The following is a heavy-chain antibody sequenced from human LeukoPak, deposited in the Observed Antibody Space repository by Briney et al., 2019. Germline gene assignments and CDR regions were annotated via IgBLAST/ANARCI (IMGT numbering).Heavy chain of an antibody. CDR2: INPNSGGT. V-gene: IGHV1-2*02. J-gene: IGHJ6*03. D-gene: IGHD3-10*01. Sequence: ASVKVSCKASGYTLTGYYMHWVRQAPGQGLEWMGWINPNSGGTNYAQKFQGRVTMTRDTSISTAYMELRRLRSDDTAVYYCARANGFGELKVFYYYMDVWGKGTTVTISS. CDR1: GYTLTGYY. CDR3: ARANGFGELKVFYYYMDV.